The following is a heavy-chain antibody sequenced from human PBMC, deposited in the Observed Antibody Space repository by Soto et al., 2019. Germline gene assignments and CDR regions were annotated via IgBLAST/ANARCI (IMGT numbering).Heavy chain of an antibody. CDR2: ISYDGSNT. CDR3: ARDPLASSWRPNWFDP. Sequence: QVQLVESGGGVVQPGRSLRLSCAASGFTFSSYAMHWVRQAPGKGLEWVAIISYDGSNTYYADSVKGRFTISRDNSKNTLYLQMNSLKTEDTAVYYCARDPLASSWRPNWFDPWGQRTLVTVSS. V-gene: IGHV3-30-3*01. J-gene: IGHJ5*02. D-gene: IGHD6-13*01. CDR1: GFTFSSYA.